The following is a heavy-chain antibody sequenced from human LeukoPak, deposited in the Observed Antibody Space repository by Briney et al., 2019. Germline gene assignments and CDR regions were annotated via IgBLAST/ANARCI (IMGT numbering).Heavy chain of an antibody. CDR3: ASSGYNYYYYYMDV. CDR1: GGSFSGYY. CDR2: TYHSGST. Sequence: SETLSLTCAVYGGSFSGYYWSWIRQSPGKGLEWIGETYHSGSTNYNSSLKSRVTISLDTSKNQFSLKLSSVTAADTAVYYCASSGYNYYYYYMDVWGKGTTVTISS. D-gene: IGHD5-12*01. V-gene: IGHV4-34*01. J-gene: IGHJ6*03.